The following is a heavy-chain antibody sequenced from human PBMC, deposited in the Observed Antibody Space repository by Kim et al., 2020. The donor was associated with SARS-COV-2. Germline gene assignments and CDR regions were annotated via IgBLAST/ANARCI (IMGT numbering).Heavy chain of an antibody. D-gene: IGHD2-21*01. J-gene: IGHJ3*01. CDR1: GYSFSTFW. V-gene: IGHV5-51*01. CDR3: ARHRVLVVSREAFDV. CDR2: VYPGDSDT. Sequence: GESLKISCKASGYSFSTFWIGWVRQVPGKGLEWMGIVYPGDSDTTYSPSFQGQVTISADKSNGTAYLQLNNLKASDTAMYYCARHRVLVVSREAFDVWGQGTMVTVSS.